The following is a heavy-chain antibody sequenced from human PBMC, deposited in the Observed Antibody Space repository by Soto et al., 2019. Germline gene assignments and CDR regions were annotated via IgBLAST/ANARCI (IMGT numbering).Heavy chain of an antibody. CDR1: GGTFSSYA. CDR3: ARDRRDCSGGSCYATHFDY. V-gene: IGHV1-69*12. D-gene: IGHD2-15*01. CDR2: IIPIFGTA. Sequence: QVQLVQSGAEVKKPGSSVKVSCKASGGTFSSYAISWVRQAPGQGLEWMGGIIPIFGTANYAQKFQGRVTIHADESTSTAYMELSSLRSEDTAVYYCARDRRDCSGGSCYATHFDYWGQGTLVTVSS. J-gene: IGHJ4*02.